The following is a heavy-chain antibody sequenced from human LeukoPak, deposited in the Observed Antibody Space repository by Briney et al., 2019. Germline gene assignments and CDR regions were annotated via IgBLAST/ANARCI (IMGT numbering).Heavy chain of an antibody. CDR2: IYYSGST. D-gene: IGHD3-22*01. V-gene: IGHV4-59*02. CDR1: GGSVSSYY. J-gene: IGHJ4*03. CDR3: ARDYYDSSGYGDYFDY. Sequence: SETLSLSRNFSGGSVSSYYWSWLRQPPGKGLEWIGYIYYSGSTNYNPSLKSRVTISVDTSKNQFSLKLSSVTAADTAVYYCARDYYDSSGYGDYFDYWARDNVHTVSS.